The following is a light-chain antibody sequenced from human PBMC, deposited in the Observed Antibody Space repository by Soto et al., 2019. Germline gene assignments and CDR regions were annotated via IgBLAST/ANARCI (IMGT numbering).Light chain of an antibody. J-gene: IGKJ4*01. CDR2: GAS. CDR1: QGISDY. Sequence: DIQLTQSPSFLSASVGDRVTISCRASQGISDYLAWYQQKPGKAPKLLIYGASTLQSGVPSRFSGNASGTEITLTIRSLQPEDFATYFCQQFNAYPLTFGGATKLEIK. V-gene: IGKV1-9*01. CDR3: QQFNAYPLT.